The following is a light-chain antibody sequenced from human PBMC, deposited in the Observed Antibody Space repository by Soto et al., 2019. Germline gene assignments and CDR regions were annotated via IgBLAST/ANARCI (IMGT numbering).Light chain of an antibody. CDR3: PQSYRTPPYT. J-gene: IGKJ2*01. CDR1: QSISSY. CDR2: AAS. V-gene: IGKV1-39*01. Sequence: DIQMTQSPSSLSASVGDRVTITCRASQSISSYLNWYQQKPGKAPKLLIYAASSLQSGVPSRFSGRGSGTDFTLTISSLQTEDFATYCCPQSYRTPPYTFGQGTTLAIK.